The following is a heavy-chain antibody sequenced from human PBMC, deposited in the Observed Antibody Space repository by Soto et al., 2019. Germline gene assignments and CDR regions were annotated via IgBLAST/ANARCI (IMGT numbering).Heavy chain of an antibody. CDR3: ARAMWFGLSDY. D-gene: IGHD3-10*01. J-gene: IGHJ4*02. V-gene: IGHV1-3*01. CDR1: GYTFTSYA. Sequence: QVQLVQSGAEVKKPGASVKVSCKASGYTFTSYAMHWVRQATGQRLEWMGWINAGNGNTKYSQKFQGRVTITRDTSASTAYMELSSLRSEDSAVYYCARAMWFGLSDYWGQGTLVTVSS. CDR2: INAGNGNT.